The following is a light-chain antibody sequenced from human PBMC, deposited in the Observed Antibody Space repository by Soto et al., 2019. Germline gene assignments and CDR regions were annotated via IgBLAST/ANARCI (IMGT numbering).Light chain of an antibody. CDR2: DTS. V-gene: IGKV3-20*01. J-gene: IGKJ5*01. CDR3: PQYGSSPIP. Sequence: LRQSPGTGSWSPVERPSISCRASQSLTNSFIAWYQQRPGQAPRLLIYDTSSRASGIPARFSGSGSGTDFTLTISRLEPEDFTVYYCPQYGSSPIPFGQGTRLEI. CDR1: QSLTNSF.